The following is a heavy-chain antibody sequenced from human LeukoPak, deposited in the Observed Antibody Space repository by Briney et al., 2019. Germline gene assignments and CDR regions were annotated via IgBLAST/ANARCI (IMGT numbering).Heavy chain of an antibody. J-gene: IGHJ4*02. D-gene: IGHD4-17*01. CDR1: GFTFRSYE. CDR3: ARGQTYGDYFDY. Sequence: PGGSLRLSCAASGFTFRSYEMIWVRQAPGKGLEWVSYIDSRGSTISYADSVRGRFTISRDNAKNSLYLQMSSLRAEDTAVYYCARGQTYGDYFDYWGQGTLVTVSS. CDR2: IDSRGSTI. V-gene: IGHV3-48*03.